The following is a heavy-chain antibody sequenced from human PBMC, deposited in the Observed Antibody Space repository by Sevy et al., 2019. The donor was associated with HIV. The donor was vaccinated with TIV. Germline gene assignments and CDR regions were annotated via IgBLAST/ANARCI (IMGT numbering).Heavy chain of an antibody. CDR3: ARGTRYSGSYYLGDDAFDI. CDR1: GFTFSRYD. V-gene: IGHV3-13*01. Sequence: GGSLRLSCAASGFTFSRYDMHWVRQATGKCLEWVSSIGTAGDTYYPGSVKGRFSISRENAKKSLYLQMNSLRAGDTAVYYCARGTRYSGSYYLGDDAFDIWGQGRMVTVSS. J-gene: IGHJ3*02. CDR2: IGTAGDT. D-gene: IGHD1-26*01.